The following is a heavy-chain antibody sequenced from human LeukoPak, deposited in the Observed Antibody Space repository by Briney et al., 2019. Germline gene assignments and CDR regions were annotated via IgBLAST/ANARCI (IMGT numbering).Heavy chain of an antibody. CDR1: GFTVSSNY. V-gene: IGHV3-66*01. Sequence: GGSLRLSCAASGFTVSSNYMSWVRQAPGKGLEWVSVIYSGGSTYYADSVKGRFTISRDNSKNTLYLQMNSLRAEDTAVYYCASRYSSGWYGSDHWGQGTLVTVSS. J-gene: IGHJ4*02. CDR3: ASRYSSGWYGSDH. D-gene: IGHD6-19*01. CDR2: IYSGGST.